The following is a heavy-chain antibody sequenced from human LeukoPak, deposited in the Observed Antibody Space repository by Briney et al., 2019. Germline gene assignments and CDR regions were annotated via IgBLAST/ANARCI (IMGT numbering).Heavy chain of an antibody. CDR1: GFTFSGSA. D-gene: IGHD1-26*01. V-gene: IGHV3-73*01. J-gene: IGHJ3*02. CDR2: IRSKANSYAT. Sequence: GGSLRLSCAASGFTFSGSAMHWVRQASGKGLEWVGRIRSKANSYATAYAASVKGRFTISRDDSKNTAYLQMNSLKTEDTAVYYCTRLLLAGAHGGEAFDIWGQGTMVTVSS. CDR3: TRLLLAGAHGGEAFDI.